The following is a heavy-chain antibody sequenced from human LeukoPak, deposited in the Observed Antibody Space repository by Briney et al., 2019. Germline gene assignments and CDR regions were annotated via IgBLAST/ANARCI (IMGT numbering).Heavy chain of an antibody. J-gene: IGHJ4*02. V-gene: IGHV3-49*04. CDR3: TRVGLKRRDIVVVPAATRPSSGVGYFDY. CDR1: GFTFGDYA. D-gene: IGHD2-2*01. Sequence: PGGSLRLSCTASGFTFGDYAMSWVRQAPGKGLEWVGFIRSKAYGGTTEYAASVKGRFTISRDDSKSIAYLQMNSLKTEDTAVYYCTRVGLKRRDIVVVPAATRPSSGVGYFDYWGQGTLVTVSS. CDR2: IRSKAYGGTT.